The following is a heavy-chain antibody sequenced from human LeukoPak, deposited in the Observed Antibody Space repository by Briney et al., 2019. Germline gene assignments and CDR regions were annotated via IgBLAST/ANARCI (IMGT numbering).Heavy chain of an antibody. CDR1: GGSISSYY. CDR2: IYYSGST. D-gene: IGHD2-2*01. J-gene: IGHJ3*02. Sequence: SETLSLTCTVSGGSISSYYWSWIRQPPGKGLEWIGYIYYSGSTNYNPSLKSRVTISVDTSKNQFSLKLSSVTAADTAVYYCARRTLPYCRSTSCYSSVLDAFDIWGQGTMVTVSS. V-gene: IGHV4-59*08. CDR3: ARRTLPYCRSTSCYSSVLDAFDI.